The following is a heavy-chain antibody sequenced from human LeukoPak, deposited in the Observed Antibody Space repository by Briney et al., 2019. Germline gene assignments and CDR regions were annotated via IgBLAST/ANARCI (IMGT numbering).Heavy chain of an antibody. D-gene: IGHD3-10*01. Sequence: PSETLSLTCTVSGGSISSTNYYWGWIRQPPSEGLEWIGSMYYSGSIFHNPSLKSRVTISVNTSKNQFSLKVTSVTAADTAVYYCARDTYYGSGSSLWGQGTLVTVSS. J-gene: IGHJ4*02. CDR1: GGSISSTNYY. V-gene: IGHV4-39*07. CDR2: MYYSGSI. CDR3: ARDTYYGSGSSL.